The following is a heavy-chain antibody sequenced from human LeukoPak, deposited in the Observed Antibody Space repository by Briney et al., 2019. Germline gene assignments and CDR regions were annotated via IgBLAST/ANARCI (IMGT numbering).Heavy chain of an antibody. CDR2: FDSEDGET. J-gene: IGHJ3*02. Sequence: GASVKVSCKVSGYTLTELSMHWVRQAPGKGLEWMGGFDSEDGETIYAQKFQGRVTMTEDTSTDTAYMELSSLRSEDTAVYYCATDAARYNWNDVKNAFDIWGQGTMVTVSS. CDR3: ATDAARYNWNDVKNAFDI. V-gene: IGHV1-24*01. CDR1: GYTLTELS. D-gene: IGHD1-1*01.